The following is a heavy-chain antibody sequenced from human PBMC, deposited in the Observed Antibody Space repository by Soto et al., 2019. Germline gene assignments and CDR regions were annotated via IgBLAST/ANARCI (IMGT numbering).Heavy chain of an antibody. V-gene: IGHV3-23*01. CDR3: AKDLIRCTNTMCFRPSHMDS. CDR1: IFMFEKYA. Sequence: EELLLESGGGLVQPGGSLRLSCAASIFMFEKYAMNWVRQAPGKGLEWVSSISDSGGATHYANSVKGRFTISRDNSKNILCLDMHTLRAEDTSVYYCAKDLIRCTNTMCFRPSHMDSWGQGKLVSVSS. J-gene: IGHJ4*02. D-gene: IGHD2-8*01. CDR2: ISDSGGAT.